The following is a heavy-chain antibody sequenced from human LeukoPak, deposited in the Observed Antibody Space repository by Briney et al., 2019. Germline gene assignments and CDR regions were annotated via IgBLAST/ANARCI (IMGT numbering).Heavy chain of an antibody. J-gene: IGHJ3*02. CDR2: IYSGGST. CDR3: AGANRLLFWDDAFDI. V-gene: IGHV3-53*01. CDR1: GFTVSSNY. D-gene: IGHD2-21*02. Sequence: PGGSLRLSCAASGFTVSSNYMSWVRQAPGKGLEWVSVIYSGGSTYYADSVKGRFTISRDNSKNTLYLQMNSLRAEDTAVYYCAGANRLLFWDDAFDIWGQGTMVTVSS.